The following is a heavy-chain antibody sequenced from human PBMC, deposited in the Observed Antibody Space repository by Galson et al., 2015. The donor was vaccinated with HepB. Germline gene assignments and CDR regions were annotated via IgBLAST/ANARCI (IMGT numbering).Heavy chain of an antibody. V-gene: IGHV1-3*01. CDR3: ARADSSGWQRGLLGY. CDR1: GYTFTTYA. Sequence: SVKVSCKASGYTFTTYAIHWVRQAPGQRLEWMGCINAGYENTKYSQKFQGRVTITRDTSASTAYMELSGLRSEDTAVYYCARADSSGWQRGLLGYWGQGTLVTVSS. J-gene: IGHJ4*02. CDR2: INAGYENT. D-gene: IGHD6-19*01.